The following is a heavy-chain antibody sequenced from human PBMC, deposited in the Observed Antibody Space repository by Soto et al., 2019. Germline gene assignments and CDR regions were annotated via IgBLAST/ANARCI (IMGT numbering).Heavy chain of an antibody. D-gene: IGHD3-3*01. Sequence: GGSLRLSCAASGFTFSSYWMHWVRQAPGKGLVWVSRINSDGSSTSYADSVKGRFTISRDNAKNTLYLQMNSLRAEDTAVYYCARSLLYDFWSGYPENYYYGMDVWGQGTTVTVSS. CDR3: ARSLLYDFWSGYPENYYYGMDV. CDR2: INSDGSST. V-gene: IGHV3-74*01. J-gene: IGHJ6*02. CDR1: GFTFSSYW.